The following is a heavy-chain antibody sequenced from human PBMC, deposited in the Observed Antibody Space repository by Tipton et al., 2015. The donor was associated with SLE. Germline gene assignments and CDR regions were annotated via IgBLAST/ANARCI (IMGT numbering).Heavy chain of an antibody. CDR1: GGSISTFHY. D-gene: IGHD6-13*01. CDR2: IYFGST. J-gene: IGHJ5*02. CDR3: ARHLVAAGTTWFDP. Sequence: TLSLTCTVSGGSISTFHYWSWIRQPPGERLEWIGYIYFGSTSYNPSLKSRVTISEDTAKNQFSLKLSSVTAADTAVYYCARHLVAAGTTWFDPWGQGMMVTVSS. V-gene: IGHV4-59*08.